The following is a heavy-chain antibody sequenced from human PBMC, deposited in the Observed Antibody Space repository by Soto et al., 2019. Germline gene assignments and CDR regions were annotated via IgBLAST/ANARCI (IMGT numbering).Heavy chain of an antibody. V-gene: IGHV3-30*03. Sequence: QVQLVESGGGVVQPGRSLRLSCAASGFTFSSYGMHWVRQAPGKGLEWVAVISYDGSNKYYADSVKGRFTISRDNSKNTLYLQMNSLRAEDTAVYYCAHGTYYGSGSDFGYFDYWGQGTLVTVSS. CDR2: ISYDGSNK. CDR3: AHGTYYGSGSDFGYFDY. CDR1: GFTFSSYG. D-gene: IGHD3-10*01. J-gene: IGHJ4*02.